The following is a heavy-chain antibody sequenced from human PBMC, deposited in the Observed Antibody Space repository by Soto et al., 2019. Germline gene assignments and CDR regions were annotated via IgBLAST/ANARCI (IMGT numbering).Heavy chain of an antibody. CDR1: GGSISSGGYY. J-gene: IGHJ4*02. Sequence: QVQLQESGPGLVKPSQTLSLTCTVSGGSISSGGYYWSWIRQHPGKGLEWIVYIYYSGSTYYNPSLKSRVTISVDTSKNQFSLKLSSVTAADTAVYYCARSYDSSGYSFLGYWGQGTLVTVSS. CDR3: ARSYDSSGYSFLGY. D-gene: IGHD3-22*01. CDR2: IYYSGST. V-gene: IGHV4-31*03.